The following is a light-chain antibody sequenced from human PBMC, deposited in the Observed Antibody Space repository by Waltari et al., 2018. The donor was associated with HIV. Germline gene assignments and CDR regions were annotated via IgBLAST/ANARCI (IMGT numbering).Light chain of an antibody. J-gene: IGLJ1*01. CDR1: SSNIGSNY. CDR2: RNN. Sequence: QSMLTQPPSASGTPGQRVTISRSGSSSNIGSNYVYWYQQLPGTAAKLLIYRNNQRPSGVPDRFSGSKSGTSASLAISGLRSEDEADYYCAAWNDSLSGYVFGTGTKVTV. V-gene: IGLV1-47*01. CDR3: AAWNDSLSGYV.